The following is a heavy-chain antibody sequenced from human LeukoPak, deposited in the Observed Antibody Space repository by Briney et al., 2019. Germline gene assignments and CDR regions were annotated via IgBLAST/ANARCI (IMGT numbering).Heavy chain of an antibody. Sequence: GGSLRLSCAASGLTFSSFWMSWVRQAPGKGLEWVANIRKDGSLQYYVDSVEGRFTISRDNAKNSLYLQMNTLRADDTAVYYCTRVSGGYDMSDYWGQGTLVTVSS. V-gene: IGHV3-7*03. J-gene: IGHJ4*02. CDR3: TRVSGGYDMSDY. CDR2: IRKDGSLQ. CDR1: GLTFSSFW. D-gene: IGHD3-9*01.